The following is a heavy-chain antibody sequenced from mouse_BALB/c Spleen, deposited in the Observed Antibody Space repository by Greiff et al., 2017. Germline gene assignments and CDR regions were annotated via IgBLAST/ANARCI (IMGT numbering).Heavy chain of an antibody. D-gene: IGHD1-1*01. Sequence: EVQVVESGGGLVQPGGSRKLSCAASGFTFSSFGMHWVRQAPEKGLEWVAYISSGSSTIYYADTVKGRFTISRDNPKNTLFLQMTSLRSEDTAMYYCARDGSSPFAYWGQGTLVTVSA. CDR3: ARDGSSPFAY. J-gene: IGHJ3*01. CDR2: ISSGSSTI. V-gene: IGHV5-17*02. CDR1: GFTFSSFG.